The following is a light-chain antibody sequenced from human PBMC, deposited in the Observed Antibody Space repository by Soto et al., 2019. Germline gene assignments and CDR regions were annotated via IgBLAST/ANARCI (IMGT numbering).Light chain of an antibody. CDR1: QGISNY. CDR3: QKYNSAPYT. J-gene: IGKJ2*01. Sequence: DIQMTQSPSSLSESVGDRVTITCRASQGISNYLAWYQQKPGKVPKLLIYAASTLQSGVPSRFSGSGSETDFKLTISSLQTEDVATYYCQKYNSAPYTFGQGTKLEIK. CDR2: AAS. V-gene: IGKV1-27*01.